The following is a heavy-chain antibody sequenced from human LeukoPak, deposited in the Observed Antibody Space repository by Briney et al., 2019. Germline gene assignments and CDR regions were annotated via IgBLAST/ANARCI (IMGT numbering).Heavy chain of an antibody. CDR3: ARDGSYCSSTSCYGVAGYSDY. CDR2: ISSSSSYI. D-gene: IGHD2-2*01. J-gene: IGHJ4*02. V-gene: IGHV3-21*01. Sequence: PGGSLRLSCAASGFTFSSYSMNWVRQAPGKGLEWVSSISSSSSYIYYADSVKGRFTISRDNAKNSLYLQMNSLRAEDTAVYYCARDGSYCSSTSCYGVAGYSDYWGQGTLVTVSS. CDR1: GFTFSSYS.